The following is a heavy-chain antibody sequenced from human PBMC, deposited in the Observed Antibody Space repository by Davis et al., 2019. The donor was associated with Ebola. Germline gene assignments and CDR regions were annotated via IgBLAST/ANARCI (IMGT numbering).Heavy chain of an antibody. D-gene: IGHD1-1*01. CDR2: INPSGGST. Sequence: AASVKVSCKASGYTFTSYYMHWVRQAPGQGLEWMGIINPSGGSTSYAQKFQDRVTMTRDTSTSTVYMELSSLRSEDTAVYYCARAQFPTTSDHWGQGTLVTVSS. CDR3: ARAQFPTTSDH. J-gene: IGHJ4*02. CDR1: GYTFTSYY. V-gene: IGHV1-46*01.